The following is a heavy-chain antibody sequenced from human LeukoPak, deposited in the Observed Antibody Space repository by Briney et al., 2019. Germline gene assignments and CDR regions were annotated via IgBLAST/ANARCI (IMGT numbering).Heavy chain of an antibody. CDR2: IKQDGSEK. CDR3: ARDVIGYLWLGESYYFDY. J-gene: IGHJ4*02. Sequence: PGGSLRLSCAASGFTFSSYWMSWVRQAPGKGLEWVANIKQDGSEKYYVDSVKGRFTISRDNAKNSLYLQMNSLRAEDTAVYYCARDVIGYLWLGESYYFDYWGQGTLVTVSS. D-gene: IGHD3-10*01. CDR1: GFTFSSYW. V-gene: IGHV3-7*01.